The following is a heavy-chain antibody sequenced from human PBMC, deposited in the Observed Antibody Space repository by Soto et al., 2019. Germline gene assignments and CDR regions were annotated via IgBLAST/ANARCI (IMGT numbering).Heavy chain of an antibody. CDR2: ISSSSSYI. Sequence: EVQLVESGGGLVKPGGSLRLSCAASGFTFSSYSMNWVRQAPGKGLEWVSSISSSSSYIYYADSVKGRFTISRDNAKNSLYLQMNSLRAEDTAVYYCARPFIAVAEGVPLYYYGMDVWGQGTTVTVSS. J-gene: IGHJ6*02. CDR3: ARPFIAVAEGVPLYYYGMDV. CDR1: GFTFSSYS. D-gene: IGHD6-19*01. V-gene: IGHV3-21*01.